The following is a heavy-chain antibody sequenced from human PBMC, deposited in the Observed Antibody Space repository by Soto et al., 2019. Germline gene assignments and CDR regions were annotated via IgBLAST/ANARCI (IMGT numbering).Heavy chain of an antibody. CDR1: GFTFSSYG. Sequence: PGGSLRLSCAASGFTFSSYGMHWVRQAPGKGLEWVAVISYDGSTYYADSVKGRFTISRDNSKNTLYLQMNSLRAEDTAVYYCARDRGGYLDYWGQGTLVTVSS. D-gene: IGHD2-15*01. V-gene: IGHV3-30*03. CDR3: ARDRGGYLDY. CDR2: ISYDGST. J-gene: IGHJ4*02.